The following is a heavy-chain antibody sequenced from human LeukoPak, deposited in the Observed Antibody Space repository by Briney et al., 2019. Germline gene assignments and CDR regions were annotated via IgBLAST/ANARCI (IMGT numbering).Heavy chain of an antibody. CDR2: IYYSGST. V-gene: IGHV4-39*01. Sequence: SETLSLTCTVSGGSISSSSYYWGWIHQPPGKGLEWIGSIYYSGSTYYNPSLKSRVTISVDTSKNQFSLKLSSVTAADTAVYYCARHDGYTGDYGDSFNWFDPWGQGTLVTVSS. CDR3: ARHDGYTGDYGDSFNWFDP. CDR1: GGSISSSSYY. J-gene: IGHJ5*02. D-gene: IGHD4-17*01.